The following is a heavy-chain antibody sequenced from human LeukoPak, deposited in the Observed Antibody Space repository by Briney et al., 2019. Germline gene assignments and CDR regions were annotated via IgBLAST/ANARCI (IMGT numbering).Heavy chain of an antibody. J-gene: IGHJ4*02. V-gene: IGHV4-39*01. Sequence: PSETLSLTXTVSGGSISSSSYYWGRIRQPPGKGLQWIGSIYYSGSTYYNPSLKSRVTISVDTSKNQFSLKLSSVTAADTAVYYCARIRRVVAATPNSWFFDYWGQGTLVTVSS. CDR1: GGSISSSSYY. D-gene: IGHD2-15*01. CDR2: IYYSGST. CDR3: ARIRRVVAATPNSWFFDY.